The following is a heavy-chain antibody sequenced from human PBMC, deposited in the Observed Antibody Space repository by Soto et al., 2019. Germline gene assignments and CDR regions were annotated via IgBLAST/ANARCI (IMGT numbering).Heavy chain of an antibody. V-gene: IGHV3-33*01. Sequence: QVQLVDSGGGVVQPGRSLRLSCAASAFAFGVYGMHWVRQAPGKGLEWVAVIGQEGKYTHCADSVKGRFTISRDNSRNTLYLQMDSLRVDDTAVYFCARDFQVGRTFDYWGQGTLVTVSS. CDR1: AFAFGVYG. CDR2: IGQEGKYT. D-gene: IGHD1-26*01. CDR3: ARDFQVGRTFDY. J-gene: IGHJ4*02.